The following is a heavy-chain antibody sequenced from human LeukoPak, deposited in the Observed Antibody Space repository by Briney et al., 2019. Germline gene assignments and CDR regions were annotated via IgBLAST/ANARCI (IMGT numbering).Heavy chain of an antibody. J-gene: IGHJ4*02. Sequence: GASVNISCKASGYTFTNYGITWVRQAPGEGLEWMGWISAYSGNTMFAQKHQGRVALTTDTSTTTAYMELRSLRSDDTAVYYCARGLEPAPRCKSGGNCYALYWGQGTLVTVSS. CDR1: GYTFTNYG. CDR3: ARGLEPAPRCKSGGNCYALY. V-gene: IGHV1-18*01. D-gene: IGHD2-15*01. CDR2: ISAYSGNT.